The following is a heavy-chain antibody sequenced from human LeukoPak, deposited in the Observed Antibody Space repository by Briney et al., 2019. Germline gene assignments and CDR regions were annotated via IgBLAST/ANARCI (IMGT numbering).Heavy chain of an antibody. CDR3: ARDSSGYFSVGYYFDY. J-gene: IGHJ4*02. D-gene: IGHD3-22*01. CDR2: ISSSSSYI. V-gene: IGHV3-21*01. Sequence: GGSLRLSCAASGFTFSTCAMGWVRQAPGKGLGWVSSISSSSSYIYYADSVKGRFTISRNNAKNSLYLQMNSLGAEDTAVYYCARDSSGYFSVGYYFDYWGQGTLVTVSS. CDR1: GFTFSTCA.